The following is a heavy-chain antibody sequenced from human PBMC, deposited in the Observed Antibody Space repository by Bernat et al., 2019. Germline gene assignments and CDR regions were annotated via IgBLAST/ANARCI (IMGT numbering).Heavy chain of an antibody. D-gene: IGHD2-15*01. CDR2: IYYSGST. V-gene: IGHV4-59*01. J-gene: IGHJ4*02. CDR1: GGSISSYY. Sequence: QVQLQESGPGLVKPSETLSLTCTVSGGSISSYYWSWIRQPPGKGLEWIGYIYYSGSTNYNPSLKSRVTIPVDTSKNQFSLKLSSVTAADTAVYYCARGYCSGGSCYAGADDYWGQGTLVTVSS. CDR3: ARGYCSGGSCYAGADDY.